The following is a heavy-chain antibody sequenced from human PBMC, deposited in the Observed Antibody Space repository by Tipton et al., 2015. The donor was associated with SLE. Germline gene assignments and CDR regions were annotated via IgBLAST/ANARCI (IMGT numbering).Heavy chain of an antibody. CDR1: GFTFISYG. CDR3: ARAVCPGGICYDVFDI. V-gene: IGHV3-30*02. D-gene: IGHD2-8*02. Sequence: SLRLSCAASGFTFISYGMHWVRQAPGKGLEWVAFIRYDKYYADSVKGRFTISRDNSKNTLYLQMNSLRAEDTAVYYCARAVCPGGICYDVFDIWAQGTMVIVSS. CDR2: IRYDK. J-gene: IGHJ3*02.